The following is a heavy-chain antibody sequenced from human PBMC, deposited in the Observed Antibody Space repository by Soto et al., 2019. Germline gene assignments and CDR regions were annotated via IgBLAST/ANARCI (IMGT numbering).Heavy chain of an antibody. CDR2: IYHSGST. V-gene: IGHV4-30-2*01. Sequence: QLQLQESGSGLVKPSQTLSLTCAVSGGSISSGGYSWSWIRQPPGKGLEWIGYIYHSGSTSYNPSLKCRVTISVDRSKNQFSLKLSSVTAADTAVYYCARARGNWGLSGMDVWGQGTTVTVSS. D-gene: IGHD7-27*01. CDR3: ARARGNWGLSGMDV. CDR1: GGSISSGGYS. J-gene: IGHJ6*02.